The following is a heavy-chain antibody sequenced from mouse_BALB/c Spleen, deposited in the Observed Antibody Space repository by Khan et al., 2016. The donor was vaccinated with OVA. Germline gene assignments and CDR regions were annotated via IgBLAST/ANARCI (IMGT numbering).Heavy chain of an antibody. V-gene: IGHV3-2*02. Sequence: EVQLQESGPGLVKPSQSLSLTCTVTGYSITSGYGWNWIRQFPGNKLEWMGYISYSGSPNYNPSLKSRISITRDTAKNQFFLQLNSVTTEDTATYYCARTARIKYWGQGTTLTVSS. D-gene: IGHD1-2*01. CDR1: GYSITSGYG. J-gene: IGHJ2*01. CDR2: ISYSGSP. CDR3: ARTARIKY.